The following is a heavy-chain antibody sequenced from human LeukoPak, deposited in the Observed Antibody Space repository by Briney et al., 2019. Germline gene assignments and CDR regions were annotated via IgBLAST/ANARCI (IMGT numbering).Heavy chain of an antibody. V-gene: IGHV3-7*01. CDR3: ARVVGYGWFDP. J-gene: IGHJ5*02. D-gene: IGHD5-12*01. Sequence: GGSLRLSCAASGFSFSTYWMTWVRQAPGKGLEWVANINQDGSEIYYVDSVKGRFTISRDDAKKSLYLQMSSLRAEDTAVYYCARVVGYGWFDPWGQGTLVTVPS. CDR2: INQDGSEI. CDR1: GFSFSTYW.